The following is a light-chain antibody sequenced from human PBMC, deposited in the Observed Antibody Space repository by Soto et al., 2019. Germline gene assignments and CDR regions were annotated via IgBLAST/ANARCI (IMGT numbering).Light chain of an antibody. J-gene: IGLJ1*01. CDR1: SSNIGAGYD. V-gene: IGLV1-40*01. Sequence: QSVLTQPPSVSGAPGQRVTISCTGSSSNIGAGYDVHWYQQLPGTAPKLLIYGNSNRPSGVPDRFSGSKSGTSASLAITGLQAEDEADYYCQSYDSSLSLFGTGTKVTV. CDR3: QSYDSSLSL. CDR2: GNS.